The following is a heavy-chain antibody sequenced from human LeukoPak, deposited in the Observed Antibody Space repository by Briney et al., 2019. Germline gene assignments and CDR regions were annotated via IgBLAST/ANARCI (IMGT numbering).Heavy chain of an antibody. CDR1: GFTFSSYG. V-gene: IGHV3-33*01. J-gene: IGHJ4*02. CDR2: IWYDGSDI. D-gene: IGHD2-2*01. Sequence: PGGSLRLSCAASGFTFSSYGTHWVRQAPGKGLEWVALIWYDGSDIYYADSVKGRFIISRGNSKNTLYLQMNTLRAEDTAVYYCARGSAALYYFDFWGQGTLVTVSS. CDR3: ARGSAALYYFDF.